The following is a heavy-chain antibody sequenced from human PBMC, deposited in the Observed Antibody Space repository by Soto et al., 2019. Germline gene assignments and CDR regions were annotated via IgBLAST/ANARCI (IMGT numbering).Heavy chain of an antibody. V-gene: IGHV1-18*01. J-gene: IGHJ4*02. D-gene: IGHD3-10*01. CDR2: ISAYNGNI. CDR1: GYIFTNYG. Sequence: QVQLVQSGGEVKKPGASVKVSCKASGYIFTNYGVSWVRQAPGQGLEWMGWISAYNGNINYAQKFQGRVTTTTETSTSTAYMELRSLRSDDTAMYYCARAGGSGSYADFDYWGQGTLVTVST. CDR3: ARAGGSGSYADFDY.